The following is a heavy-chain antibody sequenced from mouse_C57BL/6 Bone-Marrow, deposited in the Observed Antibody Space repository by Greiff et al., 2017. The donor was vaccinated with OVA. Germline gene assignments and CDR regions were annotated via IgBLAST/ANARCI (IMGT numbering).Heavy chain of an antibody. V-gene: IGHV5-4*01. CDR2: ISDGGSYT. Sequence: EVMLVESGGGLVKPGGSLKLSCAASGFTFSSYAMSWVRQTPEKRLEWVATISDGGSYTYYPDNVKGRFTISRDNAKTNLYLQMSHLKSEDTAMYYCAREGFYDYDGDCYFDVWGTGTTVTVSS. CDR1: GFTFSSYA. J-gene: IGHJ1*03. CDR3: AREGFYDYDGDCYFDV. D-gene: IGHD2-4*01.